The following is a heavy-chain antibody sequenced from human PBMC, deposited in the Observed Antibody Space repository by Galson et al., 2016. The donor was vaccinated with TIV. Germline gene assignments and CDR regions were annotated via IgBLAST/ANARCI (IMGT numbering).Heavy chain of an antibody. CDR1: GYSLTEVV. V-gene: IGHV1-24*01. CDR3: ATVAWFPGLSLDN. J-gene: IGHJ4*02. Sequence: SCKVSGYSLTEVVMHWVRQAPGKGLEWMGGFDPEVGRTIYAQKLQGRVTMTADTSTDTAYIELGSLRFEDTAVYYCATVAWFPGLSLDNWGQGTLVTVSS. D-gene: IGHD3-22*01. CDR2: FDPEVGRT.